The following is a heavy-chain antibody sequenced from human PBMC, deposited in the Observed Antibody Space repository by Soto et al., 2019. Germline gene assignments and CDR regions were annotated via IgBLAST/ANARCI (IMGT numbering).Heavy chain of an antibody. CDR1: GFTFSSYG. CDR2: ISYDGSNK. Sequence: QVQLVESGGGVVQPGRSLRLSCAASGFTFSSYGMHWVRQAPGKGLEWVAVISYDGSNKYYADSVKGRFTISRDNSKNTLYLQMNSLRAEDTAVYYCAKEAIVVVPRKERYYYYYMDVWGKGTTVTVSS. D-gene: IGHD2-2*01. J-gene: IGHJ6*03. V-gene: IGHV3-30*18. CDR3: AKEAIVVVPRKERYYYYYMDV.